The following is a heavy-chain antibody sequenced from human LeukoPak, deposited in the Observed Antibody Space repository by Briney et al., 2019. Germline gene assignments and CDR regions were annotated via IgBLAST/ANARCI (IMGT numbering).Heavy chain of an antibody. CDR3: ARDSLYGVVDY. CDR1: GYTFTSYG. J-gene: IGHJ4*02. V-gene: IGHV1-18*01. D-gene: IGHD4-17*01. CDR2: ISAYNGNT. Sequence: ASVKVSCKASGYTFTSYGISWVRQAPGQGPEWMGWISAYNGNTNYAQKLQGRVTMTRDTSTSTVYMYLSSLRSEDTAVYYCARDSLYGVVDYWGQGTLVTVSS.